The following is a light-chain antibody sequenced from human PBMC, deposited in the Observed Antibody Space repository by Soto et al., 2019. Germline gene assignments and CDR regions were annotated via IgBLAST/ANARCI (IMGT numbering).Light chain of an antibody. CDR2: DGT. CDR3: QHFQRDPFT. Sequence: AIALTQSPSSLSAPVGDRVTITCLASQGVSSALDGYHQKPGKPPKGLIYDGTSLQSGVPLRFRGSGSGTEFTLTITGLQPEDFGTYYCQHFQRDPFTYGQGTRLEIK. CDR1: QGVSSA. J-gene: IGKJ5*01. V-gene: IGKV1-13*02.